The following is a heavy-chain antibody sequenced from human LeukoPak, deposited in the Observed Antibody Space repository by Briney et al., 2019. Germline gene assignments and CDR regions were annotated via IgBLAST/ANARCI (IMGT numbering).Heavy chain of an antibody. CDR3: ARDLTGNQFDY. J-gene: IGHJ4*02. V-gene: IGHV3-21*01. D-gene: IGHD3-9*01. CDR1: GFTFSSYS. Sequence: PGGSLRLSCAASGFTFSSYSMNWVRQAPGKGLEGVSSISSSSSYIYYADSVKGRFTISRDNAKNSLYLQMNSLRAEDTAVYYCARDLTGNQFDYWGQGTLVTVSS. CDR2: ISSSSSYI.